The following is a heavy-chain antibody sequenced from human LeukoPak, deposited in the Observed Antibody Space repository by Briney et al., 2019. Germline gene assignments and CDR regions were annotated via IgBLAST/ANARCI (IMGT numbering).Heavy chain of an antibody. CDR1: GGSISSGSYY. CDR2: IYTSGST. J-gene: IGHJ4*02. V-gene: IGHV4-61*02. Sequence: SQTLSLTCTVSGGSISSGSYYWSWIRQPAGKGLEWIGRIYTSGSTNYNPSLKSRVTISVDTSKNQFSLKLRSVTAADAAMYYCAREVGPSYFDFWGQGTLVSVSS. D-gene: IGHD3-10*01. CDR3: AREVGPSYFDF.